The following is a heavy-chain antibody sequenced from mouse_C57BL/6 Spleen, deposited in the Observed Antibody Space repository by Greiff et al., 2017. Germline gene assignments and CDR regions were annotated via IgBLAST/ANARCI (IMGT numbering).Heavy chain of an antibody. CDR1: GYSFTDYN. J-gene: IGHJ4*01. Sequence: EVKLMESGPELVKSGASVKISCKASGYSFTDYNMNWVKQSNGKSLEWIGVINPNYGTTSYNQKFKGKATLTVDQSSSTAYMQLNSLTSEDSAVYYCAREIYYGNPYAMDYWGQGTSVTVSS. CDR3: AREIYYGNPYAMDY. CDR2: INPNYGTT. V-gene: IGHV1-39*01. D-gene: IGHD2-1*01.